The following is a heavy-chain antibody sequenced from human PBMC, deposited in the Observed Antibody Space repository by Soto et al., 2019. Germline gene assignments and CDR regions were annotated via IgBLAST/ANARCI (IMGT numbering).Heavy chain of an antibody. D-gene: IGHD2-21*02. CDR3: AKASRIVVVTAPYDY. CDR2: ISYDGSNK. Sequence: QVQLVESGGGVVQPGRSLRLSCAASGFTFSSYGMHWVRQAPGKGLEWVAVISYDGSNKYYADSVKGRFTISRDNSKNTLYLPMNSLRADDTAVYYCAKASRIVVVTAPYDYWGQGTLVTVSS. J-gene: IGHJ4*02. CDR1: GFTFSSYG. V-gene: IGHV3-30*18.